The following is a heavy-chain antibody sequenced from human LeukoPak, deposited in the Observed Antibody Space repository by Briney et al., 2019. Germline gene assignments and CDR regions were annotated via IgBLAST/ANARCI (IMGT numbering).Heavy chain of an antibody. CDR3: ARDLEDIVVVPAAIVYFQN. D-gene: IGHD2-2*02. J-gene: IGHJ1*01. Sequence: ASVKVSCKASGYTFTGYGISWVRQAPGQGLEWMGWISAYNGNTNYAQKLQGRVTMTTDTSTSTAYMELRSLRSDDTAVYYCARDLEDIVVVPAAIVYFQNWGQGTLVTVSS. CDR1: GYTFTGYG. CDR2: ISAYNGNT. V-gene: IGHV1-18*01.